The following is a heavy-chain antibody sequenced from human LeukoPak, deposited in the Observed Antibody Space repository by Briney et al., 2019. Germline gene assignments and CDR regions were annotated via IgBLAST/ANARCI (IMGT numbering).Heavy chain of an antibody. Sequence: SEALSLTCTVSGGSISSYLWSWIRQPPGKGLEWIGYIYYSGSTNYNPSLKSRVTILVDTSKNQFSLKVSSVTAADTAVYYCARGQYSGSCFDNWGQGSLVTVSS. J-gene: IGHJ4*02. CDR3: ARGQYSGSCFDN. D-gene: IGHD1-26*01. CDR2: IYYSGST. V-gene: IGHV4-59*01. CDR1: GGSISSYL.